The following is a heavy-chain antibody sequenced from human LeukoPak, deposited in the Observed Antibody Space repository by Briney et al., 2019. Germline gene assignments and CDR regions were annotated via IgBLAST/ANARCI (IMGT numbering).Heavy chain of an antibody. CDR3: ARQMVRGEGDY. CDR1: GYIFSNYW. CDR2: IYPGDSET. J-gene: IGHJ4*02. D-gene: IGHD3-10*01. V-gene: IGHV5-51*01. Sequence: GESLKISCQASGYIFSNYWIGWVRQMPGKGLEWMAIIYPGDSETKYSPSFQGQVTISADKSISTAYLQWSSLRASDTAMYYCARQMVRGEGDYWGQGTLVTVSS.